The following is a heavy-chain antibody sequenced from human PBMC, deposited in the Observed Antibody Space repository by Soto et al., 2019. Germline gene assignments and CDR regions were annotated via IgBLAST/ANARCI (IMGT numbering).Heavy chain of an antibody. D-gene: IGHD3-22*01. CDR2: IKSKTDGGTT. V-gene: IGHV3-15*07. CDR1: GFTFSNAW. Sequence: GGSLRLSCAASGFTFSNAWMNWVRQAPGKGLEWVGRIKSKTDGGTTDYAAPVKGRFTISRDDSKNTLYLQMNSLKTEDTAVYYCTTDPQAGLYYYDSSGYYLDYWGQGTLVTVSS. J-gene: IGHJ4*02. CDR3: TTDPQAGLYYYDSSGYYLDY.